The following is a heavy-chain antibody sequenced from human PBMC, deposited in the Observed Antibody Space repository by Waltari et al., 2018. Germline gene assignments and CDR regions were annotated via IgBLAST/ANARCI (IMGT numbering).Heavy chain of an antibody. CDR2: ISGSGGST. V-gene: IGHV3-23*01. Sequence: PGKGLEWVSAISGSGGSTYYADSVKGRFTISRDNSKNTLYLQMNSLRAEDTAVYYCAKAKGSSGSYYNDFDYWGQGTLVTVSS. D-gene: IGHD3-10*01. CDR3: AKAKGSSGSYYNDFDY. J-gene: IGHJ4*02.